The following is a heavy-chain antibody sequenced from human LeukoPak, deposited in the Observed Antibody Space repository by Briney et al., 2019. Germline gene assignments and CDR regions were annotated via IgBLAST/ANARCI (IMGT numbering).Heavy chain of an antibody. CDR2: ISWNSGSI. Sequence: GGSLRLSCAASGFTFDDYAMHWVRQAPGKGLEWVSGISWNSGSIGYADSVKGRFTISRDNAKNSLYLQMNSLRAEDTAVYYCARGGGYSGYASYYFDYWGQGTLVTVSS. J-gene: IGHJ4*02. CDR3: ARGGGYSGYASYYFDY. CDR1: GFTFDDYA. V-gene: IGHV3-9*01. D-gene: IGHD5-12*01.